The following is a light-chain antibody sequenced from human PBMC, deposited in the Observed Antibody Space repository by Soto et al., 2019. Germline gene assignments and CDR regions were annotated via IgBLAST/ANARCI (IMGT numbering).Light chain of an antibody. CDR3: GSYVGGTITYNV. CDR1: SAGVGSSQF. J-gene: IGLJ1*01. CDR2: EAT. Sequence: SLLTPPSSSSVSPGQSITISCNGTSAGVGSSQFVSWYQQHPGKAPKLILYEATKRPAGVSNRFSGSKSGNTASPTISGLQPEDEADYDCGSYVGGTITYNVFGSGTKVNVL. V-gene: IGLV2-23*01.